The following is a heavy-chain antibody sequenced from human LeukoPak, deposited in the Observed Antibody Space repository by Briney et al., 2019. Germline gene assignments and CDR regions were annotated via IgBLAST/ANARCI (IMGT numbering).Heavy chain of an antibody. J-gene: IGHJ4*02. CDR3: ARHGVSSGSYYDY. CDR1: GGSISSSSYY. Sequence: SETLSLTCTVSGGSISSSSYYWGWIRQPPGKGLEWIGSIYYSGSTYYNPSLKSRVTISVDTSKNQFSLKLSSVTAAYTGVYYCARHGVSSGSYYDYWGQGTLVTVSS. V-gene: IGHV4-39*01. D-gene: IGHD6-19*01. CDR2: IYYSGST.